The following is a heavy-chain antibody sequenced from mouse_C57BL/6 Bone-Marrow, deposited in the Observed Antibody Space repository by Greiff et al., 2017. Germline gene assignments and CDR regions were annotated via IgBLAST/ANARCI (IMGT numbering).Heavy chain of an antibody. Sequence: DVQLQESGPGLVKPSQSLSLTCSVTGYSITSGYYWNWIRQFPGNKLEWMGYISYDGSNNYNPSLKNRISITRDTSKNQFFLKLNSVTTEDTATYYCARGSYYYGSSYLYYFDYWGQGTTLTVSS. V-gene: IGHV3-6*01. D-gene: IGHD1-1*01. J-gene: IGHJ2*01. CDR2: ISYDGSN. CDR1: GYSITSGYY. CDR3: ARGSYYYGSSYLYYFDY.